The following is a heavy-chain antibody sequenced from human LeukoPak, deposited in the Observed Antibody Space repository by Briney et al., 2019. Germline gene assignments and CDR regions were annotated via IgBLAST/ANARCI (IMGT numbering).Heavy chain of an antibody. Sequence: GGSRRLSCAASGFTFSDVWITWVPQAPGKGMEWVGRIKRKSDGGTTDYAAPVKGRFTISRDDSKNTLYLQMNSLKTEDSAVYYCTSTLGYWGQGTLVTVSS. D-gene: IGHD3-16*01. J-gene: IGHJ4*02. V-gene: IGHV3-15*01. CDR1: GFTFSDVW. CDR3: TSTLGY. CDR2: IKRKSDGGTT.